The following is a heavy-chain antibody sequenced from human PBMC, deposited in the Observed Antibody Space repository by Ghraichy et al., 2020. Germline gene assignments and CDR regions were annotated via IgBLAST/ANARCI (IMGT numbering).Heavy chain of an antibody. CDR2: IYSGGST. J-gene: IGHJ3*02. CDR3: ARENSDSYGDTFDI. CDR1: GFVVSSKY. D-gene: IGHD1-26*01. V-gene: IGHV3-53*01. Sequence: GSLRLSCAASGFVVSSKYMSWVRQAPGKGLEWISIIYSGGSTKYADSVMGRFTISRDNSKNRLYLQMDSLRAEDTAVYYCARENSDSYGDTFDIWGQGTMVTVSS.